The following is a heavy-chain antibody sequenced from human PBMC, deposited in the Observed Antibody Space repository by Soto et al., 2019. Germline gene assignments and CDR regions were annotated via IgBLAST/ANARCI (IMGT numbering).Heavy chain of an antibody. J-gene: IGHJ4*02. Sequence: GGSLRLSCAASGFTVSSNYMSWVRQAPGKGLEWVSVIYSGGSTYYADSVKGRFTISRHNSKNTLYLQMNSLRAEDTAVYYCAREGIAAAGYFDYWGQGTLVTVSS. D-gene: IGHD6-13*01. V-gene: IGHV3-53*04. CDR3: AREGIAAAGYFDY. CDR2: IYSGGST. CDR1: GFTVSSNY.